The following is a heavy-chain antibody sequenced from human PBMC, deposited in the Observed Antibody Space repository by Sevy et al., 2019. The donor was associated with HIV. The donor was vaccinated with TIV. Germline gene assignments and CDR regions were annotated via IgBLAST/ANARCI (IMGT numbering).Heavy chain of an antibody. CDR1: GGSFSGYY. V-gene: IGHV4-34*01. D-gene: IGHD2-2*01. Sequence: SETLSLTCAVYGGSFSGYYWSWIRQPPGKGLVWIGEINHSGSTNYNPSLKSRVTISVDTSKNQFSLKLSSVTAADTAVYYCARHCGSTSCSHAFDIWGQGTMVTVSS. J-gene: IGHJ3*02. CDR3: ARHCGSTSCSHAFDI. CDR2: INHSGST.